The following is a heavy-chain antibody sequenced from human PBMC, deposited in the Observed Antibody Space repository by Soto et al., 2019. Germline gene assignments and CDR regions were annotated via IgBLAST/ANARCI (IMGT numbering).Heavy chain of an antibody. V-gene: IGHV1-18*04. CDR2: ISAYNGNT. CDR3: ARDIGPYGDYVSRAFDI. D-gene: IGHD4-17*01. CDR1: GYTFTSYG. Sequence: ASVKVSCKASGYTFTSYGISWVRQAPGQGLEWMGWISAYNGNTNYAQKLQGRVTMTTDTSTSTAYMELRSLRSDDTAVYYCARDIGPYGDYVSRAFDIWGQGTMVTVSS. J-gene: IGHJ3*02.